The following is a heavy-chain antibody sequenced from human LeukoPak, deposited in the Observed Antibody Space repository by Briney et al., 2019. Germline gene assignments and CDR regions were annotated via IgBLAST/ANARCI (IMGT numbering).Heavy chain of an antibody. J-gene: IGHJ3*02. CDR1: GYSISSGYY. CDR3: ARQQYCDSSGYYVTAFDI. Sequence: PSETLSLTCAVSGYSISSGYYWGWIRQPPGKGLEWIGSIYHSGSTYYNPSLKSRVTISVDTSKNQFSLKLSSVTAADTAVYYCARQQYCDSSGYYVTAFDIWGQGTMVTVSS. D-gene: IGHD3-22*01. V-gene: IGHV4-38-2*01. CDR2: IYHSGST.